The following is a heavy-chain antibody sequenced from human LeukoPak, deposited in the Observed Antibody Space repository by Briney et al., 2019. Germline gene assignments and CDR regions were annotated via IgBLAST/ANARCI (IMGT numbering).Heavy chain of an antibody. V-gene: IGHV3-53*01. J-gene: IGHJ4*02. D-gene: IGHD5-18*01. CDR3: IYGYTLDF. Sequence: PGGSLGLSCAASGFTVSSNYMNWVRQAPGKGLEWVSVIYSGGSTNYADSVKGRFTISRDNSKNTLFLQMNSLRAEDTAIYYCIYGYTLDFWGQGTLVTVSS. CDR1: GFTVSSNY. CDR2: IYSGGST.